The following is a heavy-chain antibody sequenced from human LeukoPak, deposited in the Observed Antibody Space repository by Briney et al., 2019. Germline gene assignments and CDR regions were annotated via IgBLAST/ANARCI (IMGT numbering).Heavy chain of an antibody. D-gene: IGHD2-15*01. CDR2: IRSKAYGGTT. J-gene: IGHJ1*01. CDR1: GFTFGDYA. Sequence: GGSLRLSCTASGFTFGDYAMSWFRQAPGKGLEWVGFIRSKAYGGTTEYAASVKGRFTISRDDSKSIAYLQMNSLKTEDTAVYYCTRVDCSGGSCYAAEYFQHWGQGTLVTVSS. CDR3: TRVDCSGGSCYAAEYFQH. V-gene: IGHV3-49*03.